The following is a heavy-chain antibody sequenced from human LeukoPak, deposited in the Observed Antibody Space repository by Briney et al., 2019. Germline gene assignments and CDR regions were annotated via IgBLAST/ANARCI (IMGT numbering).Heavy chain of an antibody. CDR3: ARDEPGYGEFLLY. CDR1: GFTFSSYW. Sequence: QSGGSLRLSCAASGFTFSSYWLHWVRQAPGKGLEWVTNINKDGSMKTCVDSLKGRFTISRDNTKNSMYLQMKNLRAEDTAVYYCARDEPGYGEFLLYWGQGTLVTVSS. D-gene: IGHD3-10*01. CDR2: INKDGSMK. J-gene: IGHJ4*02. V-gene: IGHV3-7*01.